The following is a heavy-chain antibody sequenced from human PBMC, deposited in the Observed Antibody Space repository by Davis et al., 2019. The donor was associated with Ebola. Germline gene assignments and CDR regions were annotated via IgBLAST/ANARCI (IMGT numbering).Heavy chain of an antibody. J-gene: IGHJ4*02. CDR1: GYSFTSYW. CDR3: ARQVPYYYDSSGYYYGYYFDY. Sequence: GESLKISCKGSGYSFTSYWIGWVRQMPGKGLEWMGIIYPGDSDTRYSPSFQFQVTISADKSISTAYLQWSSLKASDTAMYYCARQVPYYYDSSGYYYGYYFDYWGQGTLVTVSS. V-gene: IGHV5-51*01. CDR2: IYPGDSDT. D-gene: IGHD3-22*01.